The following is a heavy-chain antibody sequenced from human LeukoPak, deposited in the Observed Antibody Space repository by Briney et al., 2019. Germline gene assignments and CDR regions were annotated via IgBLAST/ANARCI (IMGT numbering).Heavy chain of an antibody. D-gene: IGHD3-10*01. CDR3: ARDRGITMVRGGAYYGMDV. V-gene: IGHV3-53*04. Sequence: PGGSLRLSCAASGFTFSSNYMSWVRQAPGKGLEWVSVIYSGGSTYYADSVKGRFTISRHNSKNTLYLQMNSLRAEDTAVYYCARDRGITMVRGGAYYGMDVWGQGTTVTVSS. CDR2: IYSGGST. CDR1: GFTFSSNY. J-gene: IGHJ6*02.